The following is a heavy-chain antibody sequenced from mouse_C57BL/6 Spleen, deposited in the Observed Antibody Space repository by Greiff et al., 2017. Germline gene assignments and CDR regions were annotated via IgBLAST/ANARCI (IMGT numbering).Heavy chain of an antibody. V-gene: IGHV1-69*01. CDR1: GYTFTSYW. CDR2: IDPSDSYT. Sequence: QVQLQQPGAELVMPGASVKLSCKASGYTFTSYWMHWVKQRPGQGLEWIGEIDPSDSYTNYNQKFKGKSTLTVDKSSSTAYMQLSSLTSEDSAVYYCARYYGNYYYAMDYWGQGTSVTVSS. J-gene: IGHJ4*01. CDR3: ARYYGNYYYAMDY. D-gene: IGHD2-1*01.